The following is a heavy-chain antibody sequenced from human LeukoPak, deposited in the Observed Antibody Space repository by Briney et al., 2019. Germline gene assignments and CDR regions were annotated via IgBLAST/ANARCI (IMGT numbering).Heavy chain of an antibody. CDR3: ARHRLASAADVDY. V-gene: IGHV4-39*01. CDR2: IYYSGST. J-gene: IGHJ4*02. CDR1: GGSISSSSYY. Sequence: SETLSLTCTVSGGSISSSSYYWGWIRQPPGKGLEWIGSIYYSGSTYYNPSLKSRVTISVDTSKNQFSLKLSSVTAADTAVYYCARHRLASAADVDYWGQGTLVTVSS. D-gene: IGHD6-13*01.